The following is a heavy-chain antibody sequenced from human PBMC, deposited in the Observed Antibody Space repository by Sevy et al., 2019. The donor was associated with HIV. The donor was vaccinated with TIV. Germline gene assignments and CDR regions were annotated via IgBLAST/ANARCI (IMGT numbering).Heavy chain of an antibody. V-gene: IGHV3-33*01. CDR1: GFTFSSYG. Sequence: GGSLRLSCAASGFTFSSYGMHWVRQAPGKGLEWVAVIWYDGSNKYYADSVKGRFTISRDNSKNTLYLQMNSLRAEDTAVYYCARAGGDRYCSSTSCYSSVYYFDYGGQGTLVTVSS. CDR3: ARAGGDRYCSSTSCYSSVYYFDY. J-gene: IGHJ4*02. CDR2: IWYDGSNK. D-gene: IGHD2-2*01.